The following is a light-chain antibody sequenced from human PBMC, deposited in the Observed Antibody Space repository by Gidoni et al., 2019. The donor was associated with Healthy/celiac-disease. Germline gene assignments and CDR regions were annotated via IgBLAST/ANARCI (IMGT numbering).Light chain of an antibody. CDR2: DAS. J-gene: IGKJ1*01. CDR1: QDISNY. V-gene: IGKV1-33*01. Sequence: LSASVGDRVTITCQASQDISNYLNWYQQKPGKAPKLLIYDASNLETGVPSRFSGSGSGTDFTFTISSLQPEDIATYYCQQYDNLPWTFXXXTKVEIK. CDR3: QQYDNLPWT.